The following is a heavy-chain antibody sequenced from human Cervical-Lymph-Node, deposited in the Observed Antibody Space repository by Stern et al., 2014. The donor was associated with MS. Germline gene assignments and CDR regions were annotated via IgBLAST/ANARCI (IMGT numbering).Heavy chain of an antibody. J-gene: IGHJ5*02. Sequence: EVQLVESGAEVKEPGATVKISCKVSGYTFIDYYLHWGRQAPGKGLEWMGLVDPKDGATNLSEKFQDRVTIPADTSIDTAYMDLSGLRSEDTAVYYCTSRNFGPWGQGTLVAVSS. CDR3: TSRNFGP. CDR2: VDPKDGAT. V-gene: IGHV1-69-2*01. CDR1: GYTFIDYY.